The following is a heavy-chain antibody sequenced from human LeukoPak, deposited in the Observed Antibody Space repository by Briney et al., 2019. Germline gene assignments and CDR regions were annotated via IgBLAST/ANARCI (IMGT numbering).Heavy chain of an antibody. CDR1: GFTVSSNH. CDR3: ALASPAAGSLFDY. CDR2: IYSGGST. Sequence: GGSLRLSCAASGFTVSSNHMSWVRQAPGKGLEWVSVIYSGGSTYYADSVKGRFTISRDNPKNTLYLQMNSLRAEDTAVYYCALASPAAGSLFDYWGQGTLVTVSS. J-gene: IGHJ4*02. V-gene: IGHV3-53*01. D-gene: IGHD6-13*01.